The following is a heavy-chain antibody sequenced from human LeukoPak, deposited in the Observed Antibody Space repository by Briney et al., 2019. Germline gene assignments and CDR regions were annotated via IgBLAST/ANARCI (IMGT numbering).Heavy chain of an antibody. J-gene: IGHJ6*03. CDR2: IYYSGST. Sequence: SETLSLTCTVSGGSISSYYWSWIRQPPGKGLEWIGYIYYSGSTNYNPSLKSRVTISVDTSKNQFSLKLSSVTAADTAMYYCARGLESSYYYMDVWGKGTTVTVSS. CDR1: GGSISSYY. V-gene: IGHV4-59*01. CDR3: ARGLESSYYYMDV. D-gene: IGHD1-1*01.